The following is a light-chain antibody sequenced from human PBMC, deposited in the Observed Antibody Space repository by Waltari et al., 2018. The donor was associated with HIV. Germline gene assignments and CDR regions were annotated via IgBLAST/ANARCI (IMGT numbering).Light chain of an antibody. CDR3: QQTYTIPPT. CDR2: WAS. J-gene: IGKJ4*01. V-gene: IGKV4-1*01. Sequence: DIVMTQSPEPLAVSLGERATIKCKSSQSVFYSSNNKNYLSWYQQKPGQPPKLIIYWASSRQSGVPDRFSGSGSGTDFTLTISSLQAEDVAVYFCQQTYTIPPTFGGGTKVEIK. CDR1: QSVFYSSNNKNY.